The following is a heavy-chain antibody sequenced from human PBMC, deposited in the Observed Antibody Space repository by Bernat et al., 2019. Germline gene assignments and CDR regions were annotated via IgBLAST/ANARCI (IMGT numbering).Heavy chain of an antibody. CDR1: GFTVSSNY. Sequence: EVQLVESGGGLVQPGGSLRLSCAASGFTVSSNYMSWVRRAPGKGLEWVSVIYSGGSTYYADSVKGRFTISRDNSKNTLYLQMNSLRAEDTAVYYCARDAGRSGWFWAFDIWGQGTMVTVSS. J-gene: IGHJ3*02. CDR2: IYSGGST. D-gene: IGHD6-19*01. V-gene: IGHV3-66*01. CDR3: ARDAGRSGWFWAFDI.